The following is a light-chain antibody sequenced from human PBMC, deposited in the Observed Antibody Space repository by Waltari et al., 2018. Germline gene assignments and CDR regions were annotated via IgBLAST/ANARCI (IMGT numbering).Light chain of an antibody. CDR2: EVN. Sequence: QSALTQPASVSGSPGPSITISCTGTSRGIGYYTLVSWYQQDPGKAPKVIIYEVNKRPSGVSNRFSGSKSGNTASLTISGLQAEDEADYYCCSYIGDSAWVFGGGTKVTVL. J-gene: IGLJ3*02. CDR1: SRGIGYYTL. V-gene: IGLV2-23*02. CDR3: CSYIGDSAWV.